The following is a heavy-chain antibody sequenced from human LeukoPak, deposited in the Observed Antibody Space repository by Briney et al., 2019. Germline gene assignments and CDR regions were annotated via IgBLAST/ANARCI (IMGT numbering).Heavy chain of an antibody. CDR2: IYYSGST. D-gene: IGHD6-13*01. CDR1: GGSLSSGGYY. J-gene: IGHJ5*02. CDR3: ARAYTSSCRWFDP. Sequence: SETLSLTCTVSGGSLSSGGYYWSWIRQHPGKGLEWFGYIYYSGSTYYNPSLKSRVTISVDTSKNQFSLKLNSVTAADTAVYYCARAYTSSCRWFDPWGQGTLVTVSS. V-gene: IGHV4-31*03.